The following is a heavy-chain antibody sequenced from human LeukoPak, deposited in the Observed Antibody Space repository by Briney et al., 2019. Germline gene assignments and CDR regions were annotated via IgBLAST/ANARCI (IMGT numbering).Heavy chain of an antibody. J-gene: IGHJ4*02. CDR2: INPNSGNT. CDR3: ARATSVYCGGDCYVFDY. CDR1: GYTFTSYD. V-gene: IGHV1-8*01. D-gene: IGHD2-21*02. Sequence: GASVKVSCKASGYTFTSYDINWVRQATGQGLEWMGWINPNSGNTGYAQKFQGRVTMTRNTSISTAYMELSSLRSEDTAVYYCARATSVYCGGDCYVFDYWGQGTLVTVSS.